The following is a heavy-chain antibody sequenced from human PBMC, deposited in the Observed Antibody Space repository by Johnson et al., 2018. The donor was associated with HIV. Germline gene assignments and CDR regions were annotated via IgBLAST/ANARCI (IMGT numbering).Heavy chain of an antibody. CDR1: GFTVSSNY. Sequence: VQLVESGGGLERPGGSLRLSCAASGFTVSSNYMSWVRQAPGKGLEWVSVIYSGGTTYYADSVKGRFTISRDNSKNTLYLQMNSLRAEDTAVYYCASLSSSGAFDVWGQGTLVTVSS. J-gene: IGHJ3*01. CDR2: IYSGGTT. V-gene: IGHV3-66*01. D-gene: IGHD6-6*01. CDR3: ASLSSSGAFDV.